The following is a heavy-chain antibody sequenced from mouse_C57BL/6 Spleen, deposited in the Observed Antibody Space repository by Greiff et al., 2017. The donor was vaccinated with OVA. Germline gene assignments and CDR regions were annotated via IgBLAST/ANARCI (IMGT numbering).Heavy chain of an antibody. Sequence: EVMLVESGGGLVKPGGSLKLSCAASGFTFSSYAMSWVRQTPEKRLEWVATISDGGSYTYYPDNVKGRFTISRDNAKNNLYLQMSHLKSEDTAMYYCARDRDYYCSSSPMDYWGQGTSVTVSS. CDR2: ISDGGSYT. D-gene: IGHD1-1*01. J-gene: IGHJ4*01. CDR1: GFTFSSYA. V-gene: IGHV5-4*01. CDR3: ARDRDYYCSSSPMDY.